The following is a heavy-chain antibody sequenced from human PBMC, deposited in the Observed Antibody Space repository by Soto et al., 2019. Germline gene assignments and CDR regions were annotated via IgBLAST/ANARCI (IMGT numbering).Heavy chain of an antibody. CDR3: AKRYYGSANYYAFDY. CDR1: GFTFSSYA. J-gene: IGHJ4*02. D-gene: IGHD3-10*01. Sequence: VQLLESGGGFVQPGGSLRLSCAASGFTFSSYAMSWVRQAPGKGLEWVSSITSSGSNTYYADSVKGRFSISRDKSENTLYLQMNSLRADDTAVYFCAKRYYGSANYYAFDYWGQGVLVTVS. V-gene: IGHV3-23*01. CDR2: ITSSGSNT.